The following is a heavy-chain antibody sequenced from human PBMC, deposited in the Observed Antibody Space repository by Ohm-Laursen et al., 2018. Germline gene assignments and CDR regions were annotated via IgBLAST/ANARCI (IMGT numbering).Heavy chain of an antibody. CDR2: INPSGGSA. V-gene: IGHV1-46*01. CDR3: ARDRRDYYGSDY. D-gene: IGHD3-10*01. J-gene: IGHJ4*02. Sequence: ASVKVSCKASGYTFTTYYMHWVRQAPGQGLEWMGIINPSGGSASYAQKFQGRVTMTRDASTSTVYMELSSLVSEDTAVYYCARDRRDYYGSDYWGQGTLVTVSS. CDR1: GYTFTTYY.